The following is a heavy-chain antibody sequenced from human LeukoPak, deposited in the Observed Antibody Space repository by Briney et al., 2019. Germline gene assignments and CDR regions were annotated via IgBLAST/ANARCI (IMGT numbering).Heavy chain of an antibody. J-gene: IGHJ6*03. Sequence: SETLSLTCSVSGGSISSTIYYWGWIRQPPGKGLEWIGTVYYSGSTYYNPSLKSRVTISVDTSKNQFSLKLSSVTAADTAVYYCARDRVVAARYYYYYYMDVWGKGTTVTVSS. CDR1: GGSISSTIYY. CDR2: VYYSGST. CDR3: ARDRVVAARYYYYYYMDV. D-gene: IGHD2-15*01. V-gene: IGHV4-39*07.